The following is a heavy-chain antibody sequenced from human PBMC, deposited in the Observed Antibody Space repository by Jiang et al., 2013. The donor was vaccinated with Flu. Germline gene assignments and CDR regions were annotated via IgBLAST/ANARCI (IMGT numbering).Heavy chain of an antibody. CDR3: AREAPYSWNDYFYWFDP. CDR1: GYSFTSYA. Sequence: SGAEVKKPGASVKVSCKASGYSFTSYAMHWVRQAPGQGLEWMGWISAYNGNTNYAQNLQGRVTMTTDTSTSTAYMELRSLRSDDTAVYYCAREAPYSWNDYFYWFDPWGQGTLVTVSS. J-gene: IGHJ5*02. V-gene: IGHV1-18*01. D-gene: IGHD1-20*01. CDR2: ISAYNGNT.